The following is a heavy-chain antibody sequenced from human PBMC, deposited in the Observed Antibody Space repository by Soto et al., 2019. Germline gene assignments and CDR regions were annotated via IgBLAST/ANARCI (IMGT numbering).Heavy chain of an antibody. CDR1: GGSISSSSYY. V-gene: IGHV4-39*01. J-gene: IGHJ6*02. D-gene: IGHD1-7*01. Sequence: SETLSLTCTVSGGSISSSSYYWGWIRQPPGKGLEWIGSIYYSGSTYYNPSLKSRVTISVDTSKNQFSLKLSSVTAADTAVYYCARGHSSTGTTNYYYGMDVWGQGTTVTVSS. CDR3: ARGHSSTGTTNYYYGMDV. CDR2: IYYSGST.